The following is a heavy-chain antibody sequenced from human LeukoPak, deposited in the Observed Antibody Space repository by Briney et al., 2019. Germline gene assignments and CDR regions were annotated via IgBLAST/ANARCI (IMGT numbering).Heavy chain of an antibody. CDR3: VRGGDDNAMWRYYFDY. CDR1: GGSISSHY. J-gene: IGHJ4*02. V-gene: IGHV4-59*11. Sequence: SETLSLTCTVSGGSISSHYWSWIRQLPGQGLEGIGYISYSGSTNYDPSLKSRVTISVDTSKTQFSLKLSSVTAADTAMYYCVRGGDDNAMWRYYFDYWGQGTLVSVSS. CDR2: ISYSGST. D-gene: IGHD2-21*01.